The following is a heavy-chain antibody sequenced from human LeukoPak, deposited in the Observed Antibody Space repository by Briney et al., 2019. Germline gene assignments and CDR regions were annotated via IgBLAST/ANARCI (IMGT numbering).Heavy chain of an antibody. CDR1: GYTFTHHD. J-gene: IGHJ4*02. CDR2: VNPDTGNA. V-gene: IGHV1-8*01. Sequence: GASVKVSCKAFGYTFTHHDTNWVRQATGQGLEWMGRVNPDTGNADYAQKFQGRVTMTRDTSMSTVYMELSSLTSEDTAVYYCARDVEMYDYVWGSYRYFDYWGQGTLVTVSS. D-gene: IGHD3-16*02. CDR3: ARDVEMYDYVWGSYRYFDY.